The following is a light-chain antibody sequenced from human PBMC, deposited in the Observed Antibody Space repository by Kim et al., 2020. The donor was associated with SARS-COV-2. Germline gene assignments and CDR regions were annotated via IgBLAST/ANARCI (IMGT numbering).Light chain of an antibody. CDR1: NIGSKS. CDR3: QVWDSSSDHAV. CDR2: YDS. J-gene: IGLJ7*01. V-gene: IGLV3-21*04. Sequence: SYELTQPPSVSVAPGKTARITCGGNNIGSKSVHWYQQKPGQAPVLVIYYDSDRPSGIPERFSGSNSGNTATLTISRVEAGDEADYYCQVWDSSSDHAVCGGGTQLTVL.